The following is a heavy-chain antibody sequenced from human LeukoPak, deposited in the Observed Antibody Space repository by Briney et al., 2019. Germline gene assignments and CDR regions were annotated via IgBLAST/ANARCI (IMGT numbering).Heavy chain of an antibody. Sequence: GASVKVSCKASGYTFTSYGISWVRQAPGQGLEWMGWISAYNGNTNYAQKLQGRVTMTTDTSTSTAYMELRSLRSDDTAVYYCARDESGITMIVVVPMDVWGQGTTVTVSS. CDR3: ARDESGITMIVVVPMDV. CDR1: GYTFTSYG. CDR2: ISAYNGNT. D-gene: IGHD3-22*01. J-gene: IGHJ6*02. V-gene: IGHV1-18*01.